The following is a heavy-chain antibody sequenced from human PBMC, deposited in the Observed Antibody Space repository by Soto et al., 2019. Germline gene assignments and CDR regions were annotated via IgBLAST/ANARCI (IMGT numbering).Heavy chain of an antibody. CDR1: GGTFSSYA. CDR2: IIPIFGTA. CDR3: ARDRDGYSNRHFDY. D-gene: IGHD2-21*01. J-gene: IGHJ4*02. V-gene: IGHV1-69*06. Sequence: QVQLVQSGAEVKKPGSSVKVSCKASGGTFSSYAIIWVRQAPGQGLEWMGGIIPIFGTANYVQKFQGRVTISADKSTSTAYMELSSLRSEDTAVYYCARDRDGYSNRHFDYWGQGTLVTVSS.